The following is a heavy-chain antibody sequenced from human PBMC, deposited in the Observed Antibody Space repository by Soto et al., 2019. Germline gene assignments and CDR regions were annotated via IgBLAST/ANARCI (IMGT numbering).Heavy chain of an antibody. D-gene: IGHD6-13*01. V-gene: IGHV3-23*01. J-gene: IGHJ5*02. CDR1: GFTFSSYA. Sequence: EVQLLESGGGWLQPGGSLRLSCAASGFTFSSYAMNWVRQAPGKGLEWVSGITGSGAGSYYSDSVKGRFTISRDNSKNTLYLHMNSLRAKDTAVYYCAKAYSNSWPNDWFEPWGQGTLVTVSS. CDR3: AKAYSNSWPNDWFEP. CDR2: ITGSGAGS.